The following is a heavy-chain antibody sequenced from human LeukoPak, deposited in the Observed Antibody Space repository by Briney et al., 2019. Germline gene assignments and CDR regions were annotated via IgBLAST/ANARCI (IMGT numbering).Heavy chain of an antibody. J-gene: IGHJ3*02. CDR1: GFTFRSYS. D-gene: IGHD3-16*01. V-gene: IGHV3-21*04. CDR2: ISSSSSYI. Sequence: GGSLRLSCAASGFTFRSYSMNWVRQAPGKGLEWVSSISSSSSYIYYEDSVKGRFTVSRDNAKNSLYLQMNSLRAEDTALYYCARSGGVIIPYAFDIWGQGTMVTVSS. CDR3: ARSGGVIIPYAFDI.